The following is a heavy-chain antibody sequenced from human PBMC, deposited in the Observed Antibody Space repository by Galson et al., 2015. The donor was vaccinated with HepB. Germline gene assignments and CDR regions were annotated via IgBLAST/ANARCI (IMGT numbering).Heavy chain of an antibody. J-gene: IGHJ6*02. V-gene: IGHV3-21*01. D-gene: IGHD2-2*01. Sequence: SLRLSCAASGFTFSSYSMNWVRQAPGKGLEWVSSISSSSSYIYYADSVKGRFTISRDNAKNSLYLQMNSLRAEDTAVYYCARGDCSSTSCYVGYYGMDVWGQGTTVTVSS. CDR2: ISSSSSYI. CDR3: ARGDCSSTSCYVGYYGMDV. CDR1: GFTFSSYS.